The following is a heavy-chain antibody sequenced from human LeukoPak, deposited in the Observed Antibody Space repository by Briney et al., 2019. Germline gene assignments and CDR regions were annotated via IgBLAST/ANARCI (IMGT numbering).Heavy chain of an antibody. CDR1: GGTFSSYA. D-gene: IGHD3-22*01. CDR2: ISAYNGNT. J-gene: IGHJ4*02. CDR3: ARKDYYDSLDY. V-gene: IGHV1-18*01. Sequence: ASVKVSCKASGGTFSSYAISWVRQAPGQGLEWMGWISAYNGNTNYAQKLQGRVTMTTDTSTSTAYMELRSLRSDDTAVYYCARKDYYDSLDYWGQGTLVTVSS.